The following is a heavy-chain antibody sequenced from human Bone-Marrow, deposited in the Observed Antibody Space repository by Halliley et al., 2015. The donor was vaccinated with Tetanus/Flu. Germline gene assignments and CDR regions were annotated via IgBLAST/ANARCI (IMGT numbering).Heavy chain of an antibody. Sequence: LRLSCTVSGGAFGSYYWSWIRQPPGKGLEWIAYIYYSGVSNSNPSLKSRVTISLDTSKKQFSLKVTSVTAADATMYFWARGDQGALRFDNCGQGALVTVS. V-gene: IGHV4-59*01. CDR3: ARGDQGALRFDN. CDR1: GGAFGSYY. J-gene: IGHJ4*02. CDR2: IYYSGVS.